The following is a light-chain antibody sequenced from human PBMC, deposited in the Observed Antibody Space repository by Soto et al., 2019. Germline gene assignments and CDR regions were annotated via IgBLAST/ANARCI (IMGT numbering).Light chain of an antibody. CDR3: QQYDGSPHT. CDR2: SAS. V-gene: IGKV1-5*03. J-gene: IGKJ2*01. CDR1: QTIGSW. Sequence: DIQMTQSPSTLSSSVGESVTITCRASQTIGSWVAWCQQKPGRAPQLLIFSASALETGGPARFSGGGSGTEFTLSITSLQPDDFATYFCQQYDGSPHTFGQGTRVEMK.